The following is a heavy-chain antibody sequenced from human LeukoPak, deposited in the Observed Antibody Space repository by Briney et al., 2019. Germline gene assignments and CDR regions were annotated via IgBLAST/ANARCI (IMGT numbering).Heavy chain of an antibody. CDR3: ARDMSTYWAFDI. CDR2: IYPSGSI. J-gene: IGHJ3*02. D-gene: IGHD2-15*01. V-gene: IGHV4-61*02. Sequence: SETLSLTCTVSGDSISSDSSYWSWIRHPAGKGLEWIRRIYPSGSINYNPSLKSRLTISVDTSKNKFSLKLTSVTAADTAVYYCARDMSTYWAFDIWGQGTMVTVSS. CDR1: GDSISSDSSY.